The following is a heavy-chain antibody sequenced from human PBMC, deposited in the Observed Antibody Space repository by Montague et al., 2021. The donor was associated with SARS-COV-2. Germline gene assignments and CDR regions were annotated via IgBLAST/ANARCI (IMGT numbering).Heavy chain of an antibody. CDR1: GFSLSTSGMC. Sequence: PALVKPTQTLTLTCTFSGFSLSTSGMCVSWIRQPPGKALEWLARIDWDDDKYYSTPLKTRLTISKDTSKNQVVLTMTNMDPVDTATYYCARTYAPSAVAVDYWGQGTLVTVSS. D-gene: IGHD6-19*01. CDR3: ARTYAPSAVAVDY. V-gene: IGHV2-70*11. J-gene: IGHJ4*02. CDR2: IDWDDDK.